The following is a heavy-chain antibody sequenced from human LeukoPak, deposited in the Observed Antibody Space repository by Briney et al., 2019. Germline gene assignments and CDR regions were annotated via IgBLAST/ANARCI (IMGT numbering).Heavy chain of an antibody. J-gene: IGHJ4*02. Sequence: RASVNVSCKASGGTFSSYAISWVRQAPGQGLEWMGWISAYNGDTNYAQMLQGRVTLTTDASTNTAYMELRSLRSDDTAVYYCARDLPDLTYSYDSSGLDYWGQGTLVTVSS. CDR2: ISAYNGDT. D-gene: IGHD3-22*01. CDR1: GGTFSSYA. V-gene: IGHV1-18*01. CDR3: ARDLPDLTYSYDSSGLDY.